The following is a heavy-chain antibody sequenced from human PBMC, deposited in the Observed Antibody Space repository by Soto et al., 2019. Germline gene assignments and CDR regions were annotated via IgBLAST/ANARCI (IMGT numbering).Heavy chain of an antibody. CDR2: IRSYGDGSNK. J-gene: IGHJ4*02. CDR1: GFTFSSYA. Sequence: GGSLRLSCAGSGFTFSSYAMSWVRQAPGKGLEWVSSIRSYGDGSNKYYVDSVKGRFTISRDNSKNTLYLQMNSLRAEDTAVYYCATAWLRKVFDYWGQGTLVTVSS. D-gene: IGHD5-12*01. CDR3: ATAWLRKVFDY. V-gene: IGHV3-23*01.